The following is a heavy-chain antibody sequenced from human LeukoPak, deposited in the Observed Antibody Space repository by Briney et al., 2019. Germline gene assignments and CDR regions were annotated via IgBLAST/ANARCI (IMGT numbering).Heavy chain of an antibody. J-gene: IGHJ4*02. V-gene: IGHV4-39*01. CDR3: ARWYYDSSGYRYFDY. CDR2: IYYSGST. Sequence: SETLSLTCTVSGGSISSSSYYWGWIRQPPGKGLEWIGSIYYSGSTFYSPSLKSRVTISVDTSKNQFSLKLSSVTAADTAVYYCARWYYDSSGYRYFDYWGQGTLVIVSS. D-gene: IGHD3-22*01. CDR1: GGSISSSSYY.